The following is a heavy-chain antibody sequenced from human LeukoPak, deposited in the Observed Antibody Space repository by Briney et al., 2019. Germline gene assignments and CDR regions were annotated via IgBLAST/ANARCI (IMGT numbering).Heavy chain of an antibody. D-gene: IGHD3-22*01. CDR2: ISGSGGST. CDR3: ARDSSGTFFNY. Sequence: GGSLRLSCAASGFTFSSYAMSWVRQAPGKGLEWVSAISGSGGSTYYADSVKGRFTISRDNSKNTLYLQMNSLRAEDTAVYYCARDSSGTFFNYWGQGTLVTVSS. CDR1: GFTFSSYA. J-gene: IGHJ4*02. V-gene: IGHV3-23*01.